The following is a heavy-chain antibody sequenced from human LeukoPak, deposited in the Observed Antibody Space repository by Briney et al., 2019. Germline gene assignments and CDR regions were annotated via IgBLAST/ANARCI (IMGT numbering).Heavy chain of an antibody. J-gene: IGHJ4*02. Sequence: ASVKVSCKASGYTFTSYGISWVRQAPGQGLEWMGWISAYNGNTNYAQKFQGRVTITADKSTSTAYMELSSLRSEDTAVYYCARVPSLVGYYFDYWGQGTLVTVSS. D-gene: IGHD2-2*01. CDR3: ARVPSLVGYYFDY. CDR2: ISAYNGNT. CDR1: GYTFTSYG. V-gene: IGHV1-18*01.